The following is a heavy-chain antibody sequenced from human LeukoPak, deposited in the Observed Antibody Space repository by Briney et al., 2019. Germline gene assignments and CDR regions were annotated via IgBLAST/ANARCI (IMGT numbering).Heavy chain of an antibody. Sequence: GGSLGLSCAASGFTFHNYAMSWVRQAPGKGLEWVSAISSSGDITFYADSVKGRFTISRDNSRYTLYLQMNSLRAEDAAMYYCAKDRPNYHESNGHYYRRNGDYWGQGTLVTVSS. CDR3: AKDRPNYHESNGHYYRRNGDY. D-gene: IGHD3-22*01. J-gene: IGHJ4*02. CDR2: ISSSGDIT. CDR1: GFTFHNYA. V-gene: IGHV3-23*01.